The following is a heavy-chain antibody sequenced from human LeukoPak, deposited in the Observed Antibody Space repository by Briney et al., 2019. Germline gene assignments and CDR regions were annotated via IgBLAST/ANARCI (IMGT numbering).Heavy chain of an antibody. Sequence: PSRTLSLTCTVSGGSISSGGYYWSWIRQHPGKGLEWIGYIYYSGSTYYNPSLKSRVTISVDTSKNQFSLKLSSVTAADTAVYYCASRRLAARGWFDPWGQGTLVTVSS. CDR2: IYYSGST. V-gene: IGHV4-31*03. CDR3: ASRRLAARGWFDP. CDR1: GGSISSGGYY. J-gene: IGHJ5*02. D-gene: IGHD6-6*01.